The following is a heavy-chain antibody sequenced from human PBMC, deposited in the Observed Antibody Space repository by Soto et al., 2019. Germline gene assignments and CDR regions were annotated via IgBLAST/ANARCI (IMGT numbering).Heavy chain of an antibody. D-gene: IGHD6-13*01. CDR3: ARDFGSSSFGGI. Sequence: SLKVSCKASGGTFSSYAISWVRQAPGQGLEWMGGIIPIFGTANYAQKFQGRVTITADESTSTAYMELSSLRSEDTAVYYCARDFGSSSFGGIWGQGTMVTVSS. CDR2: IIPIFGTA. J-gene: IGHJ3*02. CDR1: GGTFSSYA. V-gene: IGHV1-69*13.